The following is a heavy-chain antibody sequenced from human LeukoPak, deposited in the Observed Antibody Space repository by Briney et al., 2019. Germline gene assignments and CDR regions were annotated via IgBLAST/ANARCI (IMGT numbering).Heavy chain of an antibody. CDR1: GFIFSSYW. Sequence: PGGSLRLSCAASGFIFSSYWMIWVRQAPGKGLEWVANIKQDGSEKYYVDSVKGRFTISGDNAKHPLSLQMNSLRAEDTAVYYCARDRLYGPPDYWGQGTLVTVSS. D-gene: IGHD4-17*01. CDR3: ARDRLYGPPDY. V-gene: IGHV3-7*01. CDR2: IKQDGSEK. J-gene: IGHJ4*02.